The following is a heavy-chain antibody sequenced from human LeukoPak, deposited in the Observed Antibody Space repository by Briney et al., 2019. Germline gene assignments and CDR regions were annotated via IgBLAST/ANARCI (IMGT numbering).Heavy chain of an antibody. CDR1: GGSISSSSHY. Sequence: SETLSLTCTVSGGSISSSSHYWGWIRQPPGKGLEWIGSIYYSGSTYYNNPSLKSRVSISVDTSKNQLSLKLSSVTAADTAVCYCARPRMNYNYYMDVWGKGTTVTVSS. CDR2: IYYSGST. J-gene: IGHJ6*03. D-gene: IGHD2/OR15-2a*01. CDR3: ARPRMNYNYYMDV. V-gene: IGHV4-39*01.